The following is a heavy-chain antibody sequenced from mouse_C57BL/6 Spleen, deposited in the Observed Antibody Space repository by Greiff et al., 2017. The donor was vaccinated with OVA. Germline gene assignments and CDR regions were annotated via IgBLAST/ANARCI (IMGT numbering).Heavy chain of an antibody. J-gene: IGHJ1*03. Sequence: GYTFTTYPIEWMKQNHGKSLEWIGNFHPYNDDTKYNEKFKGKATLTVEKSSSTVYLELSRLTSDDSAVYYCARRTYDGFWYFDVWGTGTTVTVSS. CDR1: GYTFTTYP. CDR3: ARRTYDGFWYFDV. CDR2: FHPYNDDT. V-gene: IGHV1-47*01. D-gene: IGHD2-3*01.